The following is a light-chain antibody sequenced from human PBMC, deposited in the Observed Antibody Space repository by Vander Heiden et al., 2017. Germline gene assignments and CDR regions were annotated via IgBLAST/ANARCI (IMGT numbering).Light chain of an antibody. Sequence: IVLPQSPPTLSLSPGERATLSCRASQSVYYQLGWYQQKPGQAPRLLIYDASDRATGIPARFSGSGSETDFTLTISSLEPEDSGVYYCQQRNAWPLTFGGGTKVDIK. CDR3: QQRNAWPLT. CDR2: DAS. CDR1: QSVYYQ. J-gene: IGKJ4*01. V-gene: IGKV3-11*01.